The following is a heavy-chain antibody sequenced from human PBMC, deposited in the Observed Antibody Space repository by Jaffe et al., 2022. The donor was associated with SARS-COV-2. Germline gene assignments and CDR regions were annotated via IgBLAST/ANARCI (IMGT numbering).Heavy chain of an antibody. CDR2: IRQDGSDK. D-gene: IGHD3-10*01. V-gene: IGHV3-7*03. CDR1: GLAFRNSW. CDR3: ARDLQSGEVFEY. J-gene: IGHJ4*02. Sequence: DVQLVESGGGLVQPGGSLRLSCAVSGLAFRNSWMSWLRQTPGKGLEWVANIRQDGSDKYYVDSVKGRFTISRDNAKNSLYLHMNSLRAEDTAVYYCARDLQSGEVFEYWGQGTLVTVSS.